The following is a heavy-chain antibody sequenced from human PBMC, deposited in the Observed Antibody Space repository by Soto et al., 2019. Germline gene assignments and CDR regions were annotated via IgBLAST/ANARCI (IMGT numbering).Heavy chain of an antibody. CDR1: GYTFTGYY. J-gene: IGHJ6*03. D-gene: IGHD2-15*01. Sequence: ASVKVSCKASGYTFTGYYMHWVRQAPGQGLEWMGWINPNSGGTNYAQKFQGWVTMTRDTSISTAYMELSRLRSDDTAVYYCARGYPLGDCSGGSCYNLYYYYCMDVWGKGTTVTVSS. V-gene: IGHV1-2*04. CDR3: ARGYPLGDCSGGSCYNLYYYYCMDV. CDR2: INPNSGGT.